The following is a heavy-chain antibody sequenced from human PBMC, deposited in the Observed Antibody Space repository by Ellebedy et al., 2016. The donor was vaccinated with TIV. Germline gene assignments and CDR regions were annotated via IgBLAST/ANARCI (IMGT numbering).Heavy chain of an antibody. CDR1: GDSISSGDYF. D-gene: IGHD3-10*01. CDR3: AREDGSRSYRDFEH. Sequence: SETLSLTXTVSGDSISSGDYFWSWIRQPPGKGLEWIGYINYSGWTDYNPSLRSRVTISVDTSKNQFSIKLISVTAADTAVYYCAREDGSRSYRDFEHWGQGTLVTVSS. CDR2: INYSGWT. J-gene: IGHJ4*02. V-gene: IGHV4-30-4*01.